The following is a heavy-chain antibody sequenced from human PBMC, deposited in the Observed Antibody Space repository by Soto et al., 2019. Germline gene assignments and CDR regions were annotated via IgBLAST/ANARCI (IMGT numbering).Heavy chain of an antibody. CDR3: ARVNLLMGPEYYYGMDV. Sequence: VGSLRLSCAASGFTFSSYWMSWVRQAPGKGLEWVANIKQDGSEKYYVDSVKGRFTIPRDNAKNSLYLQMNSLRAEDTAVYYCARVNLLMGPEYYYGMDVWGQGTTVTVSS. D-gene: IGHD2-8*02. CDR2: IKQDGSEK. V-gene: IGHV3-7*01. J-gene: IGHJ6*02. CDR1: GFTFSSYW.